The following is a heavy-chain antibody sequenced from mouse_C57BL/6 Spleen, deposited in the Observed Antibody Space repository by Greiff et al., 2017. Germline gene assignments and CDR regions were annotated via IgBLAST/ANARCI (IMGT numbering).Heavy chain of an antibody. D-gene: IGHD1-1*01. V-gene: IGHV1-53*01. Sequence: QVQLKQPGTELVKPGASVKLSCKASGYTFTSYWMHWVKQRPGQGLEWIGNINPSNGGTNYNEKFKSKATLTVDKSSSTAYMQRSSLTSEDSAVYYCARSILYEGDAMDYWGQGTSVTVSS. CDR2: INPSNGGT. CDR1: GYTFTSYW. J-gene: IGHJ4*01. CDR3: ARSILYEGDAMDY.